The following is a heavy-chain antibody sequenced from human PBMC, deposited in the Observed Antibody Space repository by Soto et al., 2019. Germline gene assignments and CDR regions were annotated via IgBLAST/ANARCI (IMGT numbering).Heavy chain of an antibody. CDR3: ARTGYCSSTSCFYAFDI. CDR2: IIPIFGTA. D-gene: IGHD2-2*01. V-gene: IGHV1-69*01. J-gene: IGHJ3*02. Sequence: QVQLVQSGAEVKKPGSSVKVSCKASGGTFSSYAISWVRQAPGQGLEWMGGIIPIFGTANYAQKFQGRVTITADESTSTAYMELSSLRSEDTAVYYCARTGYCSSTSCFYAFDIWGQGTMFTVSS. CDR1: GGTFSSYA.